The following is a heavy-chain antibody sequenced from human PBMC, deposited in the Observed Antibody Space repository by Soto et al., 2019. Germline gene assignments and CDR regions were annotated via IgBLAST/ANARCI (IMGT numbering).Heavy chain of an antibody. D-gene: IGHD4-17*01. V-gene: IGHV3-21*01. CDR1: GFTFSSYS. Sequence: PVGSLRLSCAASGFTFSSYSMNWVRQAPGKGLEWVSSISSSSSYIYYADSVKGRFTISRDNAKNSLYLQMNSLRAEDTAVYYCARGSLATVSPYYYYGMDVWGQGTTVTVSS. J-gene: IGHJ6*02. CDR3: ARGSLATVSPYYYYGMDV. CDR2: ISSSSSYI.